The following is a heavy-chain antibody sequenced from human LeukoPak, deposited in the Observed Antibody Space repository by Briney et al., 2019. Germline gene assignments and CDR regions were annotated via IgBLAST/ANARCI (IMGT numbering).Heavy chain of an antibody. CDR1: GGSVSSFY. J-gene: IGHJ6*03. CDR2: VYYSGST. D-gene: IGHD3-16*01. CDR3: ARQVGRGTQIYYMDV. Sequence: ASETLSLTCNVSGGSVSSFYWTWIRQSPGKGLEWIGYVYYSGSTNYNPSLKSRVTISVDTSKNQFSLKLSSVTAADTAVYYCARQVGRGTQIYYMDVWGRGTTVTVSS. V-gene: IGHV4-59*02.